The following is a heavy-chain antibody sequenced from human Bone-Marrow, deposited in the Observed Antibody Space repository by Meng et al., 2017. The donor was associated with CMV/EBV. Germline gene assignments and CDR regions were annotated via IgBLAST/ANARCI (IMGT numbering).Heavy chain of an antibody. V-gene: IGHV3-30*02. CDR1: GFTFSRYA. D-gene: IGHD1-26*01. CDR3: VKFFRWDQPDDAFDI. CDR2: IENDGSNK. Sequence: GGSLRLSCAGSGFTFSRYAMDWVRQGPGKELEWVTFIENDGSNKYYADSVKGRFTISRDNFKNSVHLQMNSLRAEDTALYYCVKFFRWDQPDDAFDIWGHGTMVTVSS. J-gene: IGHJ3*02.